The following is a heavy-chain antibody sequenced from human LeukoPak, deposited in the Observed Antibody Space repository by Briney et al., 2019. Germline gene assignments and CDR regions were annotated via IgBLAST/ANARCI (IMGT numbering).Heavy chain of an antibody. J-gene: IGHJ4*02. CDR3: SRAADVVLVPPSDD. D-gene: IGHD2-8*02. CDR2: INPNSGDT. CDR1: GYTFGGYY. Sequence: ASVKVPCKASGYTFGGYYMHWVRQAPGQGLEWMGWINPNSGDTNYAQKFKGRVTMTRDTSISAAYMELSSLRFDDTAVYYCSRAADVVLVPPSDDWGQGTLVTVSS. V-gene: IGHV1-2*02.